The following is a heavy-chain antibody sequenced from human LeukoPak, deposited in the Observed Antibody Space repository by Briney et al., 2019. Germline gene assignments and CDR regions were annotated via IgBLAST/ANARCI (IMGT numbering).Heavy chain of an antibody. CDR1: GGTFSSYA. CDR3: ARHKYSGSYVNWFDP. CDR2: IIPIFGTA. V-gene: IGHV1-69*05. J-gene: IGHJ5*02. Sequence: SVKVSCKASGGTFSSYAISWVRQAPGQGLGWMGGIIPIFGTANYAQKFQGRVTITTDESTSTAYMELSSLRSEDTAVYYCARHKYSGSYVNWFDPWGQGTLVTVSS. D-gene: IGHD1-26*01.